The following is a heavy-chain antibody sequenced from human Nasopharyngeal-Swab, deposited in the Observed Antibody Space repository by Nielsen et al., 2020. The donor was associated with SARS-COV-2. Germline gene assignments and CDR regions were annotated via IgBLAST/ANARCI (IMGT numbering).Heavy chain of an antibody. Sequence: WICQPPGKGLEWIGYIYYSGSTNYNPSLKSRVTISVDTSKNQFSLKLSSVTAADTAVYYCARGLEGYSSSWYVDYWGQGTLVTVSS. J-gene: IGHJ4*02. D-gene: IGHD6-13*01. V-gene: IGHV4-59*01. CDR3: ARGLEGYSSSWYVDY. CDR2: IYYSGST.